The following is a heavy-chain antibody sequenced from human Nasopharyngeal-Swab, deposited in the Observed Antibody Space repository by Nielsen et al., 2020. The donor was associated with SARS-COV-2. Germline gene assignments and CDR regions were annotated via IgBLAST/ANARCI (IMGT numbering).Heavy chain of an antibody. CDR2: IYYSGRT. J-gene: IGHJ3*02. CDR1: GGSISSSSYY. D-gene: IGHD3-22*01. V-gene: IGHV4-39*01. CDR3: ARHTTTGGSGYYPDAFDI. Sequence: SETLSLTCTVSGGSISSSSYYWGWIRQPPGKGLEWIGSIYYSGRTYNNPSLKSRVTISVDTSKNHFSLKLSSVTAADTAVYYCARHTTTGGSGYYPDAFDIWGQGTMVTVSS.